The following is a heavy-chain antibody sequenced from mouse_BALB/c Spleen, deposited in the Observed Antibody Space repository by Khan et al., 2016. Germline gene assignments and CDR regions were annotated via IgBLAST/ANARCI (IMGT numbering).Heavy chain of an antibody. J-gene: IGHJ3*01. Sequence: EVQLQESGPGLVKPSQSLSLTCTVTGYSITSDYAWNWLRQFPGNKLEWMGYISDSGSTSYNPSLKSQISITRDTYKNQFFLQLNSVTTEHTATYYVARSELGFACWGQGTLVTVSA. CDR3: ARSELGFAC. CDR1: GYSITSDYA. V-gene: IGHV3-2*02. D-gene: IGHD4-1*01. CDR2: ISDSGST.